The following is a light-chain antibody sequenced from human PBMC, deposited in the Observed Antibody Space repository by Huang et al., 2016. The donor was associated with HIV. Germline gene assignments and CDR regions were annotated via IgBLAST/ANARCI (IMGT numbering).Light chain of an antibody. Sequence: DIQMTQSPSSLSASVGDRVTITCRAGQIVNTYLNWYHQRPGKAPRLLIYGASRLPSGVPSRFRGSGSGSDFTLIISGLQTKDIGTYYCQQSIRTPFTFGPGTKVDVK. CDR3: QQSIRTPFT. CDR2: GAS. J-gene: IGKJ3*01. CDR1: QIVNTY. V-gene: IGKV1-39*01.